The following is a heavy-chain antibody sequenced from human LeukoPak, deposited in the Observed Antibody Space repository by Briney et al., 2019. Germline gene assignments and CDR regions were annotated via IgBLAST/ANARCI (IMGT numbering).Heavy chain of an antibody. Sequence: PGGSLRLSCAASGFTFSSYEMNWVRQAPGKGLEWVSSISRSATTIYYADSVKGRFTISRDNAKNSLYLQMNSLRAEDTAVYYCARVGVFRSSWLLHWGQGTLVTVSS. CDR3: ARVGVFRSSWLLH. J-gene: IGHJ4*02. CDR2: ISRSATTI. CDR1: GFTFSSYE. D-gene: IGHD6-13*01. V-gene: IGHV3-48*03.